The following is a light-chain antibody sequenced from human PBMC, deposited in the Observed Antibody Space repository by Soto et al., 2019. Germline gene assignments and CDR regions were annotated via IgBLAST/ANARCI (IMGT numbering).Light chain of an antibody. CDR2: AAS. CDR1: QSISSY. V-gene: IGKV1-39*01. Sequence: DIQMTQCPSSLSASVGDRVTITCRASQSISSYLNWYQQKPGKAPKLLIYAASSLQSGVPSRFSGSGSGTDFTLTISSLQPEDFATYYCQQSYSTQTTFGQGTKVEIK. J-gene: IGKJ1*01. CDR3: QQSYSTQTT.